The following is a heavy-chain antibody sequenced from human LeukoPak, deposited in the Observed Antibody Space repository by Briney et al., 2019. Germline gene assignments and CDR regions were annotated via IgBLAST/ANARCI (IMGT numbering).Heavy chain of an antibody. V-gene: IGHV1-46*01. CDR3: AREFNPYCSSTSCYRGGSYYYYMDV. D-gene: IGHD2-2*02. Sequence: ASVKVSCKASGYTFTSYYMHWVRQAPGQGLEWMGIINPSGGSTSYAQKFQGRVTMTRDTSTSTVYMELSSLRSEDTAVYYCAREFNPYCSSTSCYRGGSYYYYMDVWGKGTTVTVSS. CDR1: GYTFTSYY. J-gene: IGHJ6*03. CDR2: INPSGGST.